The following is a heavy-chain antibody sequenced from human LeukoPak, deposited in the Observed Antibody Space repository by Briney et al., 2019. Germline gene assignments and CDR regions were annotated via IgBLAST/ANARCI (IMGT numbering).Heavy chain of an antibody. CDR3: AKDGLYYDFWSGYEFWSDY. J-gene: IGHJ4*02. D-gene: IGHD3-3*01. CDR1: GFTFSSYG. CDR2: IRYDGSNK. Sequence: GGSLRLSCAASGFTFSSYGMHWVRQAPGKGLEWVAFIRYDGSNKYYADSVKGRFTISGDNSKNTLYLQMNSLRAEDTAVYYCAKDGLYYDFWSGYEFWSDYWGQGTLVTVSS. V-gene: IGHV3-30*02.